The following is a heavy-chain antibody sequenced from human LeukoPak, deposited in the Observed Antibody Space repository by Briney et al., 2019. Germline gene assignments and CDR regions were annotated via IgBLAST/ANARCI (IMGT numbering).Heavy chain of an antibody. CDR3: TTAGYSGYDYPYYFDY. D-gene: IGHD5-12*01. CDR2: IKSKTDGGTT. Sequence: GGSLRLSCAASGFTFSHAWMSWVRQAPGKGLEWVGRIKSKTDGGTTDYAAPVKGRFTISRDDSKNTLYLQMNSLKTEDTAVYYCTTAGYSGYDYPYYFDYWGQGTLVTVSS. CDR1: GFTFSHAW. V-gene: IGHV3-15*01. J-gene: IGHJ4*02.